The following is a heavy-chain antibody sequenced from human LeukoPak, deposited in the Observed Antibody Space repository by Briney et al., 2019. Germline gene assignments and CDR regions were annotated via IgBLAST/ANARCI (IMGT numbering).Heavy chain of an antibody. Sequence: GGSLRLSGAASAFTFRSYWMSWVRQAPGNGLEWLANIKEDGRENYYVDSVKGRFTISRDKAENSLYLQMNSLRVEDTALYYCARYGNNVENAFDICGQGTMVTVSS. CDR1: AFTFRSYW. J-gene: IGHJ3*02. D-gene: IGHD4-17*01. CDR3: ARYGNNVENAFDI. CDR2: IKEDGREN. V-gene: IGHV3-7*01.